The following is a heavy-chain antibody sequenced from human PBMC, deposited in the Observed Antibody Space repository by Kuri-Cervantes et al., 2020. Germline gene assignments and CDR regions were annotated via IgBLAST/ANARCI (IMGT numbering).Heavy chain of an antibody. J-gene: IGHJ4*02. CDR1: GYTFTSYD. CDR2: INPNSGGT. Sequence: ASVKVSCKASGYTFTSYDINWVRQATGQGLEWMGWINPNSGGTNYAQKFQGWVTMTRDTSISTAYMELSSLRSEDTAVYYCARAHYDILIDQSLDIDYWGQGTLVTVSS. V-gene: IGHV1-2*04. D-gene: IGHD3-9*01. CDR3: ARAHYDILIDQSLDIDY.